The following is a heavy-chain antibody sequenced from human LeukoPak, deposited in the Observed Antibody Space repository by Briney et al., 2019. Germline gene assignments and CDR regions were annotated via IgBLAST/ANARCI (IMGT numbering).Heavy chain of an antibody. D-gene: IGHD3-22*01. CDR3: ARVTRSGYYSWGYYYYMDI. Sequence: SETLSLTCAVYGGSFSGYYWSWIRQPPGKGLEWIGEINHSGSTNYNPSLKSRVTISVDTSKNQFSLKLNSVTAADTAVYYCARVTRSGYYSWGYYYYMDIWGKGTTVTISS. J-gene: IGHJ6*03. V-gene: IGHV4-34*01. CDR2: INHSGST. CDR1: GGSFSGYY.